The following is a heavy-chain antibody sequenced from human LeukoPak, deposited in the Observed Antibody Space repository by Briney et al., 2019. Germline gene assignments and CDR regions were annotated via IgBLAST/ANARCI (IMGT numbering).Heavy chain of an antibody. CDR1: GFTFDNYG. CDR2: INANGGST. CDR3: ASLPVDTAMVDDAFDI. D-gene: IGHD5-18*01. V-gene: IGHV3-20*04. J-gene: IGHJ3*02. Sequence: PGGSLRLSCAASGFTFDNYGMSWVRQVPGKGLEWVSSINANGGSTAYADSVRGRFTISRDNAKNSLYLQMNSLRAEDTAVYYCASLPVDTAMVDDAFDIWGQGTMVTVSS.